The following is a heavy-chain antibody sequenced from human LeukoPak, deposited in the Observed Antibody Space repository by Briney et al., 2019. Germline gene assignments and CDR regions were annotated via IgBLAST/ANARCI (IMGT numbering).Heavy chain of an antibody. J-gene: IGHJ4*02. CDR3: ARSASRYFDWFDY. Sequence: GESLKISCKGSGYSFTNYWIGCVRQMPGKGLEWMGIFYPGDSDTRYIPAFQGQVTISADKSINTAYLQWSSLKASDTAIYYCARSASRYFDWFDYWGQGTLVTVPS. D-gene: IGHD3-9*01. CDR1: GYSFTNYW. CDR2: FYPGDSDT. V-gene: IGHV5-51*01.